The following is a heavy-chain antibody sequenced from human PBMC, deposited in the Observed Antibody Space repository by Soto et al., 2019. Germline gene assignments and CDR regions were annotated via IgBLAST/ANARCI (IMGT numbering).Heavy chain of an antibody. CDR1: GYPVTAYY. CDR3: ARGGGVGVAGSAAFDM. V-gene: IGHV1-2*02. CDR2: INPATGAA. J-gene: IGHJ3*02. D-gene: IGHD3-3*01. Sequence: QLHLVQSGAVVKKPGASVTVSCSASGYPVTAYYMHWVRQAPGRGLEWMGGINPATGAAKYTQTFQGQVTMTRDTSTSTVFMELGGLTSEDTAVFYCARGGGVGVAGSAAFDMWGQGTLVTVSS.